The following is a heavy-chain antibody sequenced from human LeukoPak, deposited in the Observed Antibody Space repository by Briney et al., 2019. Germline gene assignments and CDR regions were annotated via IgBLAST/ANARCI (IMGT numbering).Heavy chain of an antibody. CDR1: GFTFSSYG. J-gene: IGHJ4*02. CDR2: IRYDGSNK. Sequence: GGSLRLSCAASGFTFSSYGMHWVRQAPGKGLEWVAFIRYDGSNKYYADSVKGRFTISRDNSKNTLYLQMNSLRAEDTAVYYCAKDRSLQFIFDYWGQGTLVTVSS. V-gene: IGHV3-30*02. D-gene: IGHD5-24*01. CDR3: AKDRSLQFIFDY.